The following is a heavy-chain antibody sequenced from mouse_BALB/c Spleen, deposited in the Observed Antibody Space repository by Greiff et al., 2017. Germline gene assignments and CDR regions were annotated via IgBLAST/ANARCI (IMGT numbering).Heavy chain of an antibody. CDR3: ARARRTITTATDY. V-gene: IGHV5-17*02. D-gene: IGHD1-2*01. J-gene: IGHJ2*01. Sequence: DVHLVESGGGLVQPGGSRKLSCAASGFTFSSFGMHWVRQAPEKGLEWVAYISSGSSTIYYAVTVKGRFTISRDNPKNTLFLQMTSLRSEDTAMYYCARARRTITTATDYWGQGTTLTVSS. CDR1: GFTFSSFG. CDR2: ISSGSSTI.